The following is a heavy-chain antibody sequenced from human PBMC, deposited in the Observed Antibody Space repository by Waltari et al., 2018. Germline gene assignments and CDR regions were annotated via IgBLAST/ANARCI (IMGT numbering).Heavy chain of an antibody. CDR3: ARPDIVVVVAATSFGY. V-gene: IGHV3-30*02. J-gene: IGHJ4*02. CDR2: IRYDGSNK. D-gene: IGHD2-15*01. Sequence: QVQLVESGGGVVQPGGSLRLSCAASGFTFSSYGMHWVRQAPGKGLEWVACIRYDGSNKYYADSVKGRFTISRDNSKNTLYLQMNSLRAEDTAVYYCARPDIVVVVAATSFGYWGQGTLVTVSS. CDR1: GFTFSSYG.